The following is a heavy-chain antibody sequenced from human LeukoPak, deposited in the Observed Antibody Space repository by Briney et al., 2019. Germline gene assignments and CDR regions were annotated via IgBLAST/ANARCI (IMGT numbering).Heavy chain of an antibody. D-gene: IGHD4-23*01. CDR2: INHSGRT. J-gene: IGHJ4*02. CDR1: GGSISSYY. Sequence: SETLSLTCTVSGGSISSYYWSWIRQPPGKGLEWIGEINHSGRTNYNLSLKSRVTTSVDTSKNQFSLKLSSVTAADTAVYYCARIRGLFTVVTSLWGQGTLVIVSS. V-gene: IGHV4-34*01. CDR3: ARIRGLFTVVTSL.